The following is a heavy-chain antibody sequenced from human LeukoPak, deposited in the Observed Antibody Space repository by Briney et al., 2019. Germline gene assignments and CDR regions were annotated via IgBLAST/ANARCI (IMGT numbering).Heavy chain of an antibody. D-gene: IGHD3-10*01. J-gene: IGHJ5*02. CDR2: IIPILGIA. CDR3: ARGGGTMVRGVRPAVLFDP. Sequence: SVKVSCKASGGTFSSYAISWVRQAPGQGLEWMGRIIPILGIANYAQKFQGRVTITADKSTSTAYMELSSLRSEDTAVYYCARGGGTMVRGVRPAVLFDPWGQGTLVTVSS. V-gene: IGHV1-69*04. CDR1: GGTFSSYA.